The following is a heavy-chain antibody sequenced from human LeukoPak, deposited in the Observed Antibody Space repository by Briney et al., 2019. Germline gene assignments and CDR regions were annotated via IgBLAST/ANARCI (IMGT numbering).Heavy chain of an antibody. CDR2: IWYDGSNK. J-gene: IGHJ4*02. D-gene: IGHD3-3*01. V-gene: IGHV3-33*08. CDR1: GLTVSSNY. CDR3: AITYDFWSGSYIGSFDY. Sequence: GGSLRLSCAASGLTVSSNYMSWVRQAPGKGLEWVAVIWYDGSNKYYADSVKGRFTISRDNSKNTLYLQMNSLRAEDTAVYYCAITYDFWSGSYIGSFDYWGQGTLVTVSS.